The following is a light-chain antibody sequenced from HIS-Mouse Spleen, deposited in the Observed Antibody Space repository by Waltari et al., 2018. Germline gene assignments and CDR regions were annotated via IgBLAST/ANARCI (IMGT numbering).Light chain of an antibody. J-gene: IGLJ3*02. CDR3: AAWDDSLNGPV. V-gene: IGLV1-44*01. Sequence: QSVLTQPPSASGTPGQRVTISCSGSSSNIGSNTVNWYQQLPGTAPKLLIYSNIEPPSGFPDRFTGCKSAPSASLAISGLQSEDDADYYCAAWDDSLNGPVFGGGTKLTVL. CDR2: SNI. CDR1: SSNIGSNT.